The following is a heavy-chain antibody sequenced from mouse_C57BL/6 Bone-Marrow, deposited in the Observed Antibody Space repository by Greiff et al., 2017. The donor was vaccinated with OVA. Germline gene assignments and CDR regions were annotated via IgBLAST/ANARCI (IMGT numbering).Heavy chain of an antibody. CDR3: ARQSCGSGFAY. CDR2: ISIGGSYT. J-gene: IGHJ3*01. D-gene: IGHD1-1*01. Sequence: EVQLVEPGGDLVKPGGSLKLSCAASGFTFSSYGMSWVRQNPDKRLEWVATISIGGSYTYYPDSVKGQFTISRDNAKTTPYLQMSSLKSEDTALYYCARQSCGSGFAYWGQGTLVTVSA. CDR1: GFTFSSYG. V-gene: IGHV5-6*01.